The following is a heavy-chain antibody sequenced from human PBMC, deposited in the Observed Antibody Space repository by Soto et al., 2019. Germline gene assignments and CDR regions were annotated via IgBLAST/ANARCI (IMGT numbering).Heavy chain of an antibody. D-gene: IGHD6-19*01. V-gene: IGHV1-69*12. CDR3: ARGRKGQWLVSSYFDY. CDR2: IIPIFGTA. CDR1: GVTFSSYA. Sequence: QVQLVQSGAEVKKPGSSVKGSCKASGVTFSSYAISSVREAPGQGLEWMGGIIPIFGTANYAQKFQGRVTITADESTSTAYMELSSLRSEDTAVYYCARGRKGQWLVSSYFDYWGQGTLVTVSS. J-gene: IGHJ4*02.